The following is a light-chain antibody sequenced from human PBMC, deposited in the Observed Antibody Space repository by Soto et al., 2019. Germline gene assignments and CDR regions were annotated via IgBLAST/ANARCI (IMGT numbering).Light chain of an antibody. CDR2: SNN. CDR3: AAWDDSLNGL. V-gene: IGLV1-44*01. CDR1: SSNIGSNT. Sequence: QSVLTQPPSASRTPGQRVTISCSGSSSNIGSNTVNWYQQLPGTAPKLLIYSNNQRPSGVPDRFSGSKSGTSASLAISGLQSEDEADYYCAAWDDSLNGLFGGGTKLTVL. J-gene: IGLJ2*01.